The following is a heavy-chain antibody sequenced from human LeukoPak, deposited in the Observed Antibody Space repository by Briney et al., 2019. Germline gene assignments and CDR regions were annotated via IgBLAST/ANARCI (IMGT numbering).Heavy chain of an antibody. CDR1: GFTFSSYW. CDR2: IKQDGSEK. Sequence: PGGSLRLSCAASGFTFSSYWMSWVRQAPGKGLEWVANIKQDGSEKYYVDSVKGRFTISRDNAKNSLYLQMNRLRAEDTAVYYCARETYYYGSGSYMEDYYYMDVWGKGTTVTVSS. CDR3: ARETYYYGSGSYMEDYYYMDV. J-gene: IGHJ6*03. D-gene: IGHD3-10*01. V-gene: IGHV3-7*01.